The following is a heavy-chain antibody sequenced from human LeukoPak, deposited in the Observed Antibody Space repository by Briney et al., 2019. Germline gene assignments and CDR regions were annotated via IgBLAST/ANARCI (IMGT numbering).Heavy chain of an antibody. J-gene: IGHJ6*03. V-gene: IGHV4-59*01. Sequence: SETLSLTCTVSGRPISSYYWSWIRQPPGKGLEWIGYIYYSGSTNYNPSLKSRVTISVDTSKNQFSLKLSSVTAADTAVYYCAGGSWQRAACYYYYYMDVWGKGTTVTVSS. CDR2: IYYSGST. CDR1: GRPISSYY. D-gene: IGHD6-25*01. CDR3: AGGSWQRAACYYYYYMDV.